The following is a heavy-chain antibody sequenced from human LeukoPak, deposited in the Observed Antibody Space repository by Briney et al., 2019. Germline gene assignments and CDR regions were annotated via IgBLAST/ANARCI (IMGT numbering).Heavy chain of an antibody. D-gene: IGHD2-15*01. J-gene: IGHJ4*02. CDR1: GFTFSSYE. CDR2: ISSSVSTI. CDR3: ARDLSTPLCSY. Sequence: PGGSLRLSCAASGFTFSSYEMNWVSQAPGKGLEWVSYISSSVSTIYYADSVKGRFTISRDNAAHSLYLQMNRLRAEDTAVYYCARDLSTPLCSYWGQGTLVTVSS. V-gene: IGHV3-48*03.